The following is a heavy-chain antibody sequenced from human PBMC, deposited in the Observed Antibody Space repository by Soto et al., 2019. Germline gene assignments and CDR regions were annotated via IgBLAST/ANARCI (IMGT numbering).Heavy chain of an antibody. Sequence: SQTLSLTCAISGDSVSSNSAAWNWIRQSPSRGLEWLGRTYYRSKWYNDYAVSVKSRITINPDTSKNQFSLQLNSVTPEDTAVYYCARYDQNPNLTGTIEAAFDIWGQGTMVTVSS. CDR3: ARYDQNPNLTGTIEAAFDI. CDR1: GDSVSSNSAA. V-gene: IGHV6-1*01. J-gene: IGHJ3*02. D-gene: IGHD1-7*01. CDR2: TYYRSKWYN.